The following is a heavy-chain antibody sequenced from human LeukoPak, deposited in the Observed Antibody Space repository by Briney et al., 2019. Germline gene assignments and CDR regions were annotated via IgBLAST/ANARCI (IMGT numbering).Heavy chain of an antibody. J-gene: IGHJ6*03. CDR2: IYHSGST. Sequence: SETLSLTCTVSGYSISSAYYWGWIRQPPGRGLEWIGNIYHSGSTYYNPSLKSRVSISVDTSKNQFSLKLSSVTAADTAVYYCARLTKNDSGTYRFGKKKRGYMDVWGKGTTVTISS. V-gene: IGHV4-38-2*02. D-gene: IGHD3-10*01. CDR1: GYSISSAYY. CDR3: ARLTKNDSGTYRFGKKKRGYMDV.